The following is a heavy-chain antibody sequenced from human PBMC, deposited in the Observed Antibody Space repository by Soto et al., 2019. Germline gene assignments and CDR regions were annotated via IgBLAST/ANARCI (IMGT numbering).Heavy chain of an antibody. CDR1: GFIFSGYH. CDR3: AIGGSDFDY. J-gene: IGHJ4*02. D-gene: IGHD3-10*01. CDR2: IGTSDSYT. Sequence: QVQLVESGGGLVKPGGSLRLSCAASGFIFSGYHMSWIRQAPGKGLEWVSHIGTSDSYTNYADSVSGRFTISRDNAKTTLYRQMNSQRADDTAVYYCAIGGSDFDYWGQGTLVTVSS. V-gene: IGHV3-11*06.